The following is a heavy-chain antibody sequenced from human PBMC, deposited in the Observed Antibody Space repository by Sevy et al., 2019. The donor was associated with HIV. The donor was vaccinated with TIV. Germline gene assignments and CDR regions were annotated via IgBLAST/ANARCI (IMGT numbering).Heavy chain of an antibody. CDR2: INPESGDT. Sequence: ASVKVSCKASGYIFSGYYFYWVRQAPGQGLELMGWINPESGDTNYARKFQGRVTMTRDTSVTTAYMTLSRLKSNDTALYYCARGPLMSYYDLWKRAPDYWGQGTLVTVSS. J-gene: IGHJ4*02. CDR1: GYIFSGYY. D-gene: IGHD3-3*01. CDR3: ARGPLMSYYDLWKRAPDY. V-gene: IGHV1-2*02.